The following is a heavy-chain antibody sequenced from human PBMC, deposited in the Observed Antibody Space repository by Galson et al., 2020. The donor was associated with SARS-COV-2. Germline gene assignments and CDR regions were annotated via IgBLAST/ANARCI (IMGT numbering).Heavy chain of an antibody. CDR2: ISYDGSKN. D-gene: IGHD2-2*01. CDR3: AKPEYCSSPGCSKTPFYFYGMDV. CDR1: GFTFDKYA. V-gene: IGHV3-30*18. Sequence: GGSLRLSCAASGFTFDKYAMHWVRQAPGKGLEWVAVISYDGSKNFFADSVKGRFTISRDNSKNTLFLQMNSLKIEDTAIYWCAKPEYCSSPGCSKTPFYFYGMDVWGPGTTVTVSS. J-gene: IGHJ6*02.